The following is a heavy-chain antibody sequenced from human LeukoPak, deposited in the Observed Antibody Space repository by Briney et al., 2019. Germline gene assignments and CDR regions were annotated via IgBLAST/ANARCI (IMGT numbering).Heavy chain of an antibody. D-gene: IGHD5-18*01. CDR2: IYYSGST. J-gene: IGHJ5*02. CDR1: GGSISSYY. V-gene: IGHV4-59*01. CDR3: ARSERGYSYGYEGWFDP. Sequence: SETLSLTCTVSGGSISSYYWSWIRQPPGKGLEWIGYIYYSGSTNYNPSLKSRVTISVDTSKNQFSLKLSSVTAADTAVYYCARSERGYSYGYEGWFDPWGQGTLVTVSS.